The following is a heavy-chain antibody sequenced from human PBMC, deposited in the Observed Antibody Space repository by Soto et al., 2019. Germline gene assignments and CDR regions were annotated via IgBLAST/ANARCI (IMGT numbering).Heavy chain of an antibody. CDR1: GFTFRSYA. D-gene: IGHD5-12*01. CDR2: ISGTGINI. V-gene: IGHV3-23*01. Sequence: GSLRLSCAASGFTFRSYAMNWVRQAPGKGLEWVSSISGTGINIHYADSVKGRFTISRDYSKSTLSLQMSSLRAEDTAVYYCAKGGEYSFTFDYWGQGILVTVSS. J-gene: IGHJ4*02. CDR3: AKGGEYSFTFDY.